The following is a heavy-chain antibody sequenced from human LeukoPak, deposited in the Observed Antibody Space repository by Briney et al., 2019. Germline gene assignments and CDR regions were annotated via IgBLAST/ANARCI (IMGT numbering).Heavy chain of an antibody. J-gene: IGHJ4*02. Sequence: SETLSLTCTVSGGSISSYYWSWIRQPPGKGLEWIGYIYYSGSTNYNPSLKSRVTISVDTSKNQFSLKLSSVTAADTAVYYCARQGEVGARYYFDYWGQGTLVTVSS. CDR2: IYYSGST. CDR3: ARQGEVGARYYFDY. V-gene: IGHV4-59*08. D-gene: IGHD3-10*01. CDR1: GGSISSYY.